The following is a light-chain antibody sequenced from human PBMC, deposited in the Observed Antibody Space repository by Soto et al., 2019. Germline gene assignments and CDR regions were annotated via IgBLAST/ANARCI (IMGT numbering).Light chain of an antibody. CDR2: EAS. J-gene: IGKJ5*01. V-gene: IGKV1-5*01. CDR3: QQVNNYPIT. Sequence: DIQMTQSPSTLSASVGDRVTITCRASQSISTWLAWYQQKPGKAPKVLIYEASKLESGVPSRFSGSGSGTEFTLTISTLQPDDVATYYCQQVNNYPITFGQGTRLEIK. CDR1: QSISTW.